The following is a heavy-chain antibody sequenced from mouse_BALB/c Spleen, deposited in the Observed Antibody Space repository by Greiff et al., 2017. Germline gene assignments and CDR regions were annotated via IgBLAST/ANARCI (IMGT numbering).Heavy chain of an antibody. Sequence: EVKVVESGGGLVQPKGSLKLSCAASGFTFNTYAMNWVRQAPGKGLEWVARIRSKSNNYATYYADSVKDRFTISRDDSQSMLYLQMNNLKTEDTAMYYCVRRDYFDYWGQGTTLTVSS. V-gene: IGHV10-1*02. CDR2: IRSKSNNYAT. CDR1: GFTFNTYA. CDR3: VRRDYFDY. J-gene: IGHJ2*01.